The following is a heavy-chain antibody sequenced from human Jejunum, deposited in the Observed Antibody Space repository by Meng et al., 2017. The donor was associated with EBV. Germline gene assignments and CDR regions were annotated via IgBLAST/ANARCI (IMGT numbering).Heavy chain of an antibody. Sequence: VQRVDSGGGSFQPGELLRLSCAASGFTLSDHWIHWVRQAPGEGLMWVSRINPDGRTINYGDSVKGRFTISRDNAKNTVYLQMNSLRAEDTAVYYCTRAGYYRFDYWGQGALVTVSS. J-gene: IGHJ4*02. D-gene: IGHD1-26*01. V-gene: IGHV3-74*01. CDR3: TRAGYYRFDY. CDR2: INPDGRTI. CDR1: GFTLSDHW.